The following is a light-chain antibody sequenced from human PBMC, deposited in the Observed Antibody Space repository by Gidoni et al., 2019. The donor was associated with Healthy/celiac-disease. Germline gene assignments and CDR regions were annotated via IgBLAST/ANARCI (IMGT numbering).Light chain of an antibody. Sequence: DIQMTQSPSSLSASVGDRVTITCRASHGISNYLAWYQQKPGKVPKLLIYAASTLQSGVPSRFSSSGSGTDFTLTISRLQPEDVATYYCQKYNSAPLTFGGGTKVEIK. CDR1: HGISNY. CDR3: QKYNSAPLT. CDR2: AAS. J-gene: IGKJ4*01. V-gene: IGKV1-27*01.